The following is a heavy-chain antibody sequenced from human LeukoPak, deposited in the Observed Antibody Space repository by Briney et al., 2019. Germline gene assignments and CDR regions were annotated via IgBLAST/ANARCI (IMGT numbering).Heavy chain of an antibody. CDR3: ARVIYCSGGSCYSVGNSNWFDP. CDR1: GGSFGGYY. Sequence: SETLSLTCAVYGGSFGGYYWSWIRQHPGKGLEWIGYIYYSGSTYYNPSLKSRVTISVDTSKNQFSLKLSSVTAADTAVYYCARVIYCSGGSCYSVGNSNWFDPWGQGTLVTVSS. V-gene: IGHV4-31*11. J-gene: IGHJ5*02. CDR2: IYYSGST. D-gene: IGHD2-15*01.